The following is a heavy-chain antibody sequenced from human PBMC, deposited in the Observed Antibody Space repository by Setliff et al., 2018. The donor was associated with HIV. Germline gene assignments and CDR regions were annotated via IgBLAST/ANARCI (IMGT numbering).Heavy chain of an antibody. Sequence: ASVKVSCKASGYRFTGFAIHWVRQAPGQRFEWMGWINAGTGNTKYSQKFQDRVTISRDIHANTAYMELSSLRSEDTAIYYCTRSLREYSYGSPDYWGPGTLVTVSS. CDR3: TRSLREYSYGSPDY. J-gene: IGHJ4*02. CDR2: INAGTGNT. CDR1: GYRFTGFA. V-gene: IGHV1-3*01. D-gene: IGHD5-18*01.